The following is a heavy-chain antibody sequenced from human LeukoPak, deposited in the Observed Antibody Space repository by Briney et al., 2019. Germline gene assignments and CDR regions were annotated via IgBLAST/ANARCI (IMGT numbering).Heavy chain of an antibody. D-gene: IGHD5-18*01. CDR2: IYPSGST. V-gene: IGHV4-61*02. CDR3: ARRRSGYSFGL. CDR1: GGSISSGTYY. Sequence: SETPSLTCTVSGGSISSGTYYWSWIRQPAGKGLEWIGRIYPSGSTNYNPSLKSRVTISVDTSRNQFSLKLSSVTAADTAVYYCARRRSGYSFGLWGQGTLVTVSS. J-gene: IGHJ4*02.